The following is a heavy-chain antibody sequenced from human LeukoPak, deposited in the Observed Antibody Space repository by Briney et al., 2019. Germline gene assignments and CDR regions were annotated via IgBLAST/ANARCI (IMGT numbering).Heavy chain of an antibody. J-gene: IGHJ3*02. V-gene: IGHV3-30-3*01. CDR3: ARGLNYYDSSGYYPTDAFDI. Sequence: PGGSLRLSCAASGFTFSSYAMHWVRQAPGKGLEWVAVISYDGSNKYYADSVKGRFTISRDNAKNSLYLQMNSLRAEDTAVYYCARGLNYYDSSGYYPTDAFDIWGQGTMVTVSS. CDR1: GFTFSSYA. D-gene: IGHD3-22*01. CDR2: ISYDGSNK.